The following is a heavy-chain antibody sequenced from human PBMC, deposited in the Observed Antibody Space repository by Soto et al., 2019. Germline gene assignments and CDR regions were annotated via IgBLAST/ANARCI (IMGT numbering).Heavy chain of an antibody. V-gene: IGHV3-23*01. CDR3: ATRMSTMIVVVITSYFDY. J-gene: IGHJ4*02. CDR1: GFTFSSYA. D-gene: IGHD3-22*01. CDR2: ISGSGGST. Sequence: GGSLRLSCAASGFTFSSYAMSWVRQAPGKGLEWVSAISGSGGSTYYADSVKGRFTISRDNSKNTLYLQMNSLRAEDTAVYYCATRMSTMIVVVITSYFDYWGQGTLVTVSS.